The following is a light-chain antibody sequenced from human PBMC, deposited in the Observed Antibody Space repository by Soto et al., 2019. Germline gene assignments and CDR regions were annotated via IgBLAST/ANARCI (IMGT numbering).Light chain of an antibody. CDR1: QSVSSSY. CDR2: GES. Sequence: EIVLPQSPGTLSLSTGERATLSCRASQSVSSSYLSWYHQQPGQAPRLLIYGESSRAIGIPDRISGSVSGSDFILTIKRLDPEEFAVDDCQHYGSYHTFCQGTRLEI. J-gene: IGKJ5*01. V-gene: IGKV3-20*01. CDR3: QHYGSYHT.